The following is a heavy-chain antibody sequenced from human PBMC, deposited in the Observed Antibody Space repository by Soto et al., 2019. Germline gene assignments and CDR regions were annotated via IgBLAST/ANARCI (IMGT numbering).Heavy chain of an antibody. Sequence: SQSRSLTCTVSAGSTGRGGDYWGWTRQHPGNGLEWTGYIYYSGSTYYNPSLKSRVTISVETPKNQFSLKLSSVIAADTAVYYCASFDNYYDSSGYYYVGDDFDIWGQGTMVTVSS. J-gene: IGHJ3*02. V-gene: IGHV4-31*03. CDR2: IYYSGST. D-gene: IGHD3-22*01. CDR1: AGSTGRGGDY. CDR3: ASFDNYYDSSGYYYVGDDFDI.